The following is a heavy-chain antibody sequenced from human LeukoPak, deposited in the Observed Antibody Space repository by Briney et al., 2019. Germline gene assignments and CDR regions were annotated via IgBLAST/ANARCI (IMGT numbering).Heavy chain of an antibody. J-gene: IGHJ3*02. CDR2: IYYSGST. CDR3: ARSNWREYAFDI. CDR1: GGSVSSGSYY. D-gene: IGHD1-20*01. Sequence: XETLSLTCTVSGGSVSSGSYYWSWIRQPPGTGLEWIGYIYYSGSTNYNPSLKSRVTISVDTSKNQFSLKLSSVTAADTAVYYCARSNWREYAFDIWGQGTMVTVSS. V-gene: IGHV4-61*01.